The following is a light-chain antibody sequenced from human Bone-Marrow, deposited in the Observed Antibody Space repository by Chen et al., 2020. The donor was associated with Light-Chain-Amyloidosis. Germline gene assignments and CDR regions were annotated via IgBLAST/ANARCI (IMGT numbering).Light chain of an antibody. V-gene: IGLV3-21*02. CDR2: DDS. CDR1: NIGSTS. Sequence: SYVLTQPSSASVPAGQAATVSFGGNNIGSTSVHWYLQTPGQAPLLVVYDDSERPSGIPERLSGSNSGNTATLTISRVEAGDEADYYCQVWDRSSDRPVFGGGTKLTVL. J-gene: IGLJ3*02. CDR3: QVWDRSSDRPV.